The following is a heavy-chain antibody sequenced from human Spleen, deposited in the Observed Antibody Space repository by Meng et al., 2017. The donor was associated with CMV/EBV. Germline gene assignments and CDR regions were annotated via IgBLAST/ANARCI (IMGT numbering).Heavy chain of an antibody. CDR2: VYYTGGT. V-gene: IGHV4-31*03. D-gene: IGHD1-1*01. J-gene: IGHJ6*02. Sequence: SETLSLTCTVSGGSISSGGYYWSWVRQSPGKVLEWIGYVYYTGGTYYNPSLKSRLTISVDTSKNQFALKLGSVTAADTAVYHCVRDHTTGGMDVWGQGTTVTVSS. CDR1: GGSISSGGYY. CDR3: VRDHTTGGMDV.